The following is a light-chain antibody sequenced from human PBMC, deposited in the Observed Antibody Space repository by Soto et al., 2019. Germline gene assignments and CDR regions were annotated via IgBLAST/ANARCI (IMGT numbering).Light chain of an antibody. Sequence: SYELTQPPSVSVSPGQTASITCSGDKLGDKYACWYQQKPGQSPVLVMYQDTKRPSGIPERFSGSNSGNTATLTISGTQAMDEADYYCQAWDRSTVVFGGGTKLTVL. CDR3: QAWDRSTVV. V-gene: IGLV3-1*01. CDR2: QDT. J-gene: IGLJ2*01. CDR1: KLGDKY.